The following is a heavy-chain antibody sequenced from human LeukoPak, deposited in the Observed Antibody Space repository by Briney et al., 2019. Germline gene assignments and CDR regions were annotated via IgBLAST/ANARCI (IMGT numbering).Heavy chain of an antibody. J-gene: IGHJ3*02. V-gene: IGHV4-59*01. CDR1: GGSISSYY. D-gene: IGHD4-17*01. Sequence: SETLSLTCTVSGGSISSYYWSWIRQPPGKGLEWIGYIYYSGSTNYNPSLKSRVTISVDTSKNQFSLKLSSVTAADTAVYYCARDRIYGDYPGDAFDIWGQGTMVTVSS. CDR3: ARDRIYGDYPGDAFDI. CDR2: IYYSGST.